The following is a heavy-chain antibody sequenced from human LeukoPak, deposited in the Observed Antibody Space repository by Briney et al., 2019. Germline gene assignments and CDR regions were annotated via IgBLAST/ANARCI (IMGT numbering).Heavy chain of an antibody. J-gene: IGHJ3*02. V-gene: IGHV1-18*01. Sequence: ASVKVSCKASGYTFTSYGISWVRQAPGQGLEWMGWISAYNGNTNYAQKLQGRVTMTTDTSTSTAYMELRSLRSDDTAVYYCARGALAVAGTRRRDAFDIWGQGTMVTVSS. D-gene: IGHD6-19*01. CDR3: ARGALAVAGTRRRDAFDI. CDR2: ISAYNGNT. CDR1: GYTFTSYG.